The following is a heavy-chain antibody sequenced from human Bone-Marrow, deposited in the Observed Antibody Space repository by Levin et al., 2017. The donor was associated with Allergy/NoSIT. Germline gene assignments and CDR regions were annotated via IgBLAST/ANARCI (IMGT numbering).Heavy chain of an antibody. CDR2: VHYRGST. CDR3: ARLRTPTNVETATSYYFDY. J-gene: IGHJ4*02. V-gene: IGHV4-39*01. D-gene: IGHD5-24*01. Sequence: SETLSLTCSVSGGSISVRNHYWGWIRQTPGKGLEWIGTVHYRGSTFYNPSLRSPVTVSVDASKNQFSLKLTSVTAADTAVYYCARLRTPTNVETATSYYFDYWGQGTLLTVSS. CDR1: GGSISVRNHY.